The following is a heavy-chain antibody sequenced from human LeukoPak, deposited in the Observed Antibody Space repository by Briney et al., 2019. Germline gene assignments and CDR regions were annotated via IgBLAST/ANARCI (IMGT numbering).Heavy chain of an antibody. CDR1: GGSISSYY. J-gene: IGHJ5*02. CDR3: ARHNRDYPHSWFDP. D-gene: IGHD4-17*01. Sequence: SETLSLTCSVSGGSISSYYWSWIRQPPGKGLEWIGYIYYSGGANYNPSLKSRVTISVDTSKNQFSLKLTSVTAADTAVYYCARHNRDYPHSWFDPWGQGTLVTVSS. V-gene: IGHV4-59*08. CDR2: IYYSGGA.